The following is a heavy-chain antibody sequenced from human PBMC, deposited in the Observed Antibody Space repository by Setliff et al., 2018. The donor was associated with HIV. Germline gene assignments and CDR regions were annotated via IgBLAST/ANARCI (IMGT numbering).Heavy chain of an antibody. CDR2: IYYSGTT. CDR3: ARRGGIAVAGRGVTRGFDI. D-gene: IGHD6-19*01. Sequence: SETLSLTCTISGGSISNSDYYWGWIRRPPGKGLEWIGSIYYSGTTYYNASLKSRVTMSVDTSKNQFFLNLNSVTAADTAVYYCARRGGIAVAGRGVTRGFDIWGQGTSVTVSS. J-gene: IGHJ3*02. V-gene: IGHV4-39*01. CDR1: GGSISNSDYY.